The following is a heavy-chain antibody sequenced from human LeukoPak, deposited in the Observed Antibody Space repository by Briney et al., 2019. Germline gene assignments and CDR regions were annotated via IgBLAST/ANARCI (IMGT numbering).Heavy chain of an antibody. CDR1: GGSINGYY. V-gene: IGHV4-4*07. D-gene: IGHD2-2*02. Sequence: PSETLSLTCTVSGGSINGYYWSWIRQPAGKGLEWIGRIYNSESINYNPSLKSRVTMSIDTSKSQFSLKLNSVTAADTAVYYRAKKKSSSYTRDWVGPWGQGALVTVSS. CDR3: AKKKSSSYTRDWVGP. J-gene: IGHJ5*02. CDR2: IYNSESI.